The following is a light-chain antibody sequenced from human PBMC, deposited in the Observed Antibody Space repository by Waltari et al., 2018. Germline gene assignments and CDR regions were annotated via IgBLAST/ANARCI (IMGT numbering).Light chain of an antibody. CDR3: CSYAGSSTYV. CDR2: AGS. V-gene: IGLV2-23*01. CDR1: SSAVGSNNL. J-gene: IGLJ1*01. Sequence: QSALTQPASVSGSPGQSIPISCTGTSSAVGSNNLVSWYQQHPGKAPTLMIYAGSKRPSWVSNRFSGSKSGNTASLTISGLQAEDEADYYCCSYAGSSTYVFGTGTKVTVL.